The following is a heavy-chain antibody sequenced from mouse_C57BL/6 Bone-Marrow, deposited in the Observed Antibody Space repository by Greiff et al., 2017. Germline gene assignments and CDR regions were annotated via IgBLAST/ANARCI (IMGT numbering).Heavy chain of an antibody. J-gene: IGHJ1*03. CDR1: GYTFTSYW. CDR2: IYPGSGST. V-gene: IGHV1-55*01. Sequence: VQLQQPGAELVKPGASVKMSCKASGYTFTSYWITWVKQRPGQGLEWIGDIYPGSGSTNYNEKFKSKATLTVDTSSRTAYMQLSSLTSEDSSVYYCASDDYDLPDVWSTGTTVTVYS. CDR3: ASDDYDLPDV. D-gene: IGHD2-4*01.